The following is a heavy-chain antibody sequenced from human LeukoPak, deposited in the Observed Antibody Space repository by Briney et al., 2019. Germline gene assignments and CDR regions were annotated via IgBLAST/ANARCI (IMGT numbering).Heavy chain of an antibody. D-gene: IGHD5-18*01. CDR3: ASGYSYGLVQYYFDY. J-gene: IGHJ4*02. V-gene: IGHV7-4-1*02. CDR1: GYSFTRYS. Sequence: ASVKVSCKASGYSFTRYSMNWVRQVPGQGLEWMGWINTNTGNPTYAQGFTGRFVFSLDTSVSTAYLQISSLKAEDTAVYYCASGYSYGLVQYYFDYWGQGTLVTVSS. CDR2: INTNTGNP.